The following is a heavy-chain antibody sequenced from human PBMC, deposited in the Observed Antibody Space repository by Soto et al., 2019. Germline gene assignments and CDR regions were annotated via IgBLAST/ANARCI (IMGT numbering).Heavy chain of an antibody. Sequence: TLSLTCTVSGGSISSGGYYWSWIRQHPGKGLEWIGYIYYSGSTYYNPSLKSRVTISVDTSKNQFSLKLSSVTAADTAVYYCAREERGDSSGFTLYFDYWGQGTLVTVSS. CDR2: IYYSGST. J-gene: IGHJ4*02. D-gene: IGHD3-22*01. V-gene: IGHV4-31*03. CDR1: GGSISSGGYY. CDR3: AREERGDSSGFTLYFDY.